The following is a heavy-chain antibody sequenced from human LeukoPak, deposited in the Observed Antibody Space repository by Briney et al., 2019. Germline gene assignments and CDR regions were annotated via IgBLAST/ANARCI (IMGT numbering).Heavy chain of an antibody. V-gene: IGHV3-30*14. D-gene: IGHD3-10*01. CDR1: GFTFSSYA. Sequence: PGGTLRLSCAASGFTFSSYAMHWVRQAPGKGLEGVAVISYDGSNKYYADSVKGRFTISRDNSKNTLYLQMNSLRAEDTAVYYCAKDSDASGSYYIYRPFDYWGQGTLVTVSS. CDR2: ISYDGSNK. J-gene: IGHJ4*02. CDR3: AKDSDASGSYYIYRPFDY.